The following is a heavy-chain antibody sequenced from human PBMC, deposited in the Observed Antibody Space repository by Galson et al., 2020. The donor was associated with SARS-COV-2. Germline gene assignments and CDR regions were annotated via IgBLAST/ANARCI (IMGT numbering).Heavy chain of an antibody. CDR3: ARGGDCSTTSCYNDQYGMDV. V-gene: IGHV6-1*01. D-gene: IGHD2-2*02. CDR2: TYYRNKWFH. CDR1: GDSASSNRAT. J-gene: IGHJ6*02. Sequence: SQTLSLTCAISGDSASSNRATWNWIRQSPSRGLEWLGRTYYRNKWFHDYALSVQSRISINPDTSKNQFSLQLNSVTPEDTAVYYCARGGDCSTTSCYNDQYGMDVWGQGTTVTVSS.